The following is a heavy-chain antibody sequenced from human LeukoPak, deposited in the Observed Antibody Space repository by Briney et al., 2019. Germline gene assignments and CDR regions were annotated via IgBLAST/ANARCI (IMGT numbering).Heavy chain of an antibody. CDR3: ARTRYSSGWYPPFDY. J-gene: IGHJ4*02. V-gene: IGHV3-33*01. CDR2: IWYDGSNK. D-gene: IGHD6-19*01. CDR1: GFTFSSYG. Sequence: GGSLRLSCAASGFTFSSYGMRWVRQAPGKGLEWVAVIWYDGSNKYYADSVKGRFTISRDNSKNTLYLQMNSLKAEDTAVYYCARTRYSSGWYPPFDYWGQGTLVTVSS.